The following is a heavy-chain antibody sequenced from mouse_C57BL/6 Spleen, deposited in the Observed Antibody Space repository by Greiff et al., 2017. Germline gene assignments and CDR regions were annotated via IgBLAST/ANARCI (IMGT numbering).Heavy chain of an antibody. CDR1: GFTFSSYA. CDR3: ARDLTWFAY. Sequence: DVMLVESGGGLVKPGGSLKLSCAASGFTFSSYAMSWVRQTPEKRLEWVATISDGGSYTYYPANVKGRFTISRDNAKNNLYLQMSHLKSEDTAMYYCARDLTWFAYWGQGTLVTVSA. CDR2: ISDGGSYT. J-gene: IGHJ3*01. V-gene: IGHV5-4*01.